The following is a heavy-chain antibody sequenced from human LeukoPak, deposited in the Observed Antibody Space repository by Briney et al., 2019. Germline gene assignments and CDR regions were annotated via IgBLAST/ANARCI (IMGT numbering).Heavy chain of an antibody. CDR2: IYHSGST. D-gene: IGHD6-13*01. V-gene: IGHV4-34*01. CDR3: ARDLSSTWIDY. Sequence: SETLSLTCAVYGGSFSGYYWSWIRQPPGKGLEWIGEIYHSGSTNYNPSLKSRVTISVDKSKNQFSLKLSSVTAADTAVYYCARDLSSTWIDYWGQGTLVTVSS. CDR1: GGSFSGYY. J-gene: IGHJ4*02.